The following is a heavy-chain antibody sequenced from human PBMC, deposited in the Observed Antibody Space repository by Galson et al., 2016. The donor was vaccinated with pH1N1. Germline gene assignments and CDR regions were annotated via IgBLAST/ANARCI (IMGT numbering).Heavy chain of an antibody. CDR1: GFTFSRNA. D-gene: IGHD3-16*01. Sequence: SLRLSCAASGFTFSRNAVNWVRQAPGKGLEWVSSISARGDETYYADSVKGRFTISRDNLQNKLYLQMNSLRAEDTAVYFCANGGGTYVFWHFALWGRGTLVTVSS. CDR3: ANGGGTYVFWHFAL. CDR2: ISARGDET. V-gene: IGHV3-23*01. J-gene: IGHJ2*01.